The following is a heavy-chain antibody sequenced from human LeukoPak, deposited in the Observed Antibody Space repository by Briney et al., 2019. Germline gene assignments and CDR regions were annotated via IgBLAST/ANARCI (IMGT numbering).Heavy chain of an antibody. D-gene: IGHD3-3*01. CDR2: ISAYNGNT. J-gene: IGHJ4*02. Sequence: ASVKVSCKASGYTFTSYGISWLRQAPGQGLEWMGWISAYNGNTNYAQKLQGRVTMTTDTSTSTAYMELRSLRSDDTAVYYCARAEAYYDFWSGYFWGQGTLVTVSS. V-gene: IGHV1-18*01. CDR1: GYTFTSYG. CDR3: ARAEAYYDFWSGYF.